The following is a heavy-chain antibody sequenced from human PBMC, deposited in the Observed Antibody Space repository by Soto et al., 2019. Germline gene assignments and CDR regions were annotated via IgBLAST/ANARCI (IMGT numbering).Heavy chain of an antibody. V-gene: IGHV3-23*01. CDR3: ARVPRYCSGGSCYWLYYFDY. J-gene: IGHJ4*02. CDR1: GFTFSSYA. Sequence: GGSLRLSCAASGFTFSSYAMSWVRQAPGKGLEWVSAISGSGGSTYYADSVKGRFTISRDNSKNTLYLQMNSLRAEDTAVYYCARVPRYCSGGSCYWLYYFDYWVQGTLVTVPS. D-gene: IGHD2-15*01. CDR2: ISGSGGST.